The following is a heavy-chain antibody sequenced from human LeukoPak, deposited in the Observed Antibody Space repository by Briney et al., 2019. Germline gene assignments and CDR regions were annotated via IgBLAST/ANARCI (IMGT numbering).Heavy chain of an antibody. D-gene: IGHD6-19*01. Sequence: PSETLSLTCTVSGGSITSHYWSWIRQPAGKGLEWIGRVYATGSTNYSPSLKSRATISLDPSKNQFSLKLSSVTAADTAMYYCARLAPYSSGPHFDYWGQGILVTVSS. CDR3: ARLAPYSSGPHFDY. J-gene: IGHJ4*02. CDR2: VYATGST. V-gene: IGHV4-4*07. CDR1: GGSITSHY.